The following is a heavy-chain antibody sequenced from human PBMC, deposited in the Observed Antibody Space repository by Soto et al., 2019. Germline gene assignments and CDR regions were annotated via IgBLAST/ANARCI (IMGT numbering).Heavy chain of an antibody. J-gene: IGHJ4*02. V-gene: IGHV1-3*01. Sequence: ASVKVSCKASGYTFTSYAMHWVRQAPGQRLEWMGWGNAGIGDTQYSQKFQGRVTITRDTSASTAYMELSSLRSEDTAVYYCASDFSMVVVAPGNWGQVTLLTVSS. CDR1: GYTFTSYA. CDR2: GNAGIGDT. D-gene: IGHD3-22*01. CDR3: ASDFSMVVVAPGN.